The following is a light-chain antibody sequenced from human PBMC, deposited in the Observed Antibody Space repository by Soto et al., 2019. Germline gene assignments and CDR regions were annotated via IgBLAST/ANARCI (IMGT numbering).Light chain of an antibody. V-gene: IGKV1-5*01. CDR3: HQYNSFPYT. Sequence: DIQMTQSPSTLSASVGDRVTITCRASQSISSWLAWYQQKPGKAPNLLIYDASKLESGVPSRFSGSGSGTDFALTISSLQPDDFATYYCHQYNSFPYTFAQGTKLEIK. CDR1: QSISSW. CDR2: DAS. J-gene: IGKJ2*01.